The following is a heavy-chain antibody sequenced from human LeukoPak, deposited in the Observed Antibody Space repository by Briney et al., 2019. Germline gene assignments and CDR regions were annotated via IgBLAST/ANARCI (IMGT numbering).Heavy chain of an antibody. CDR1: GFTFSSYE. J-gene: IGHJ4*02. CDR2: ISSSGSTI. Sequence: PGGSLRLSCVASGFTFSSYEMRWVRQAPGKGLEWLSYISSSGSTIYYADFVKGRFTISRDNAKNSVYLQMNSLRAEDTAVYYCARETYFDFWGQGTLLTVSS. V-gene: IGHV3-48*03. CDR3: ARETYFDF.